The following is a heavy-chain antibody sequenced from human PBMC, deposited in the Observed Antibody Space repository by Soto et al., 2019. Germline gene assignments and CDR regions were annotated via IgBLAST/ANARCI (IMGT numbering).Heavy chain of an antibody. J-gene: IGHJ5*01. Sequence: SQTLSLTCTVSGGSISSSSDYWGWVRQPPGKGLEWIGSIYYSGKTYYAPSLQSRVTISVDTSRNQFSLKLSSVTAADTAVYYCARDVARPSATDIFDSWGQGTLVTVSS. CDR2: IYYSGKT. CDR1: GGSISSSSDY. CDR3: ARDVARPSATDIFDS. D-gene: IGHD2-21*02. V-gene: IGHV4-39*02.